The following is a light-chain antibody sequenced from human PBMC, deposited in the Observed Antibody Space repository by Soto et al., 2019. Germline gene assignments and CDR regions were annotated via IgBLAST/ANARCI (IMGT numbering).Light chain of an antibody. CDR2: DVS. Sequence: QSALTQPASVSGSPGQSIAISCTGSSSDVGGYNYVSWYQQHSGKAPKLMIYDVSSRPSGVSDRFSGSKSGNTASLTISGLQAEDEAEYYCGSYTSSSTVIFGGGTKLTVL. CDR1: SSDVGGYNY. V-gene: IGLV2-14*03. J-gene: IGLJ2*01. CDR3: GSYTSSSTVI.